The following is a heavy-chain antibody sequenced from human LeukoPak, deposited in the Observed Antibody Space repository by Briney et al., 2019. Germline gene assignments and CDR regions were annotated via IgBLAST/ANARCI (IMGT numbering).Heavy chain of an antibody. Sequence: GGSLRLSCAASGFTFSSYGMHWVRQAPGKGLEWVAVISYDGSNKYYADSVEGRFTTSRDNSKNTLYLQMNSLRAEDTAVYYCAKGLQFDPWGQGTLVTVSS. V-gene: IGHV3-30*18. D-gene: IGHD4-11*01. J-gene: IGHJ5*02. CDR3: AKGLQFDP. CDR2: ISYDGSNK. CDR1: GFTFSSYG.